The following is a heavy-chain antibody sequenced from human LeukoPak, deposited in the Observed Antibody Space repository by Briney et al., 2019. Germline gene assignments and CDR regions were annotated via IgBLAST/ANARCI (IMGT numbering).Heavy chain of an antibody. D-gene: IGHD3-10*01. V-gene: IGHV3-23*01. CDR1: GLTFSSFA. CDR2: ISGNGAVT. CDR3: TRVDGSGRYFCY. Sequence: GGSLRLSCAASGLTFSSFAMRWVRQAPGKGLEWVSAISGNGAVTYYADSVRGRFTISRDNSKNTLHLQMNSLRAEDTAVYYCTRVDGSGRYFCYWGQGPLATVSS. J-gene: IGHJ4*02.